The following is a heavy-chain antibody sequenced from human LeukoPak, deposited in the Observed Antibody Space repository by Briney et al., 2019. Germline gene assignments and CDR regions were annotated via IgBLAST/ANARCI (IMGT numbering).Heavy chain of an antibody. J-gene: IGHJ4*02. CDR1: GFTVSSNY. V-gene: IGHV3-53*01. CDR2: IYSGGSA. D-gene: IGHD1-20*01. CDR3: ARVRGNWNPPYYFDY. Sequence: GGSLRLSCAASGFTVSSNYMSWVRQAPGKGLEWVSVIYSGGSAYYADSVKGRFTISRDNSKNTLYLQMNSLRAEDTAVYYCARVRGNWNPPYYFDYWGQGTLVTVSS.